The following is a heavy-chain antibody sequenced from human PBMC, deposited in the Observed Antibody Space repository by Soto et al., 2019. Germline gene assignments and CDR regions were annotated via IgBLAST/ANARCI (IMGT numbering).Heavy chain of an antibody. D-gene: IGHD6-6*01. V-gene: IGHV4-59*12. CDR3: ARGSPLSSSFPLDY. CDR1: GGSIRPYY. Sequence: QVQLQESGPGLVKPSETLSLTCTVFGGSIRPYYWSWIRQPPGKELEWIGYIYYTGSTNYSPSLKSRVTMSLDTSKNRLSLKLNSVTAADTAVYYCARGSPLSSSFPLDYWGQGSLVAVSS. J-gene: IGHJ4*02. CDR2: IYYTGST.